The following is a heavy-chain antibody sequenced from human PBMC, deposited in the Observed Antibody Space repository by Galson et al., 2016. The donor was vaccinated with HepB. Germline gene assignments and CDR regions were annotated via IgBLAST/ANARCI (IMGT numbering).Heavy chain of an antibody. Sequence: SLRLSCAASGFTFSSYAMSWVRQSPGEGLEWVSSISSSGEHISYADSVKGRFNISRDNSENTLFLQMNSLSAEDTATYYCAKDRHPYDYIGGKDHWGQGTLVTVSS. J-gene: IGHJ4*02. D-gene: IGHD3-16*01. V-gene: IGHV3-23*01. CDR2: ISSSGEHI. CDR1: GFTFSSYA. CDR3: AKDRHPYDYIGGKDH.